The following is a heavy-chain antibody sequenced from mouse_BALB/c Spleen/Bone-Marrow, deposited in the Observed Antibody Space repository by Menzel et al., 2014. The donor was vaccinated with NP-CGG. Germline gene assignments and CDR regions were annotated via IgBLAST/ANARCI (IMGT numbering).Heavy chain of an antibody. J-gene: IGHJ2*01. CDR2: IRNKAYGYTT. CDR1: GFTFTDYY. V-gene: IGHV7-3*02. CDR3: ARDMGGILFDS. D-gene: IGHD4-1*01. Sequence: EVMLVESGGGLVQPGGSLRLSCATSGFTFTDYYVNWVRQPPGKALEWLGFIRNKAYGYTTEYSASVKGRFTISRDNSQGILYLQMNSPRAEDSATYYCARDMGGILFDSWGQGTTLTVSS.